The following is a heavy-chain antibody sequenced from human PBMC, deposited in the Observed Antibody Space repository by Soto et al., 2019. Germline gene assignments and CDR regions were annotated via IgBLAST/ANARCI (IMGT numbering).Heavy chain of an antibody. J-gene: IGHJ6*02. CDR2: INAGNGNT. V-gene: IGHV1-3*05. CDR3: XXXXXXXXXXXXYYYGMDV. Sequence: QVQLVQSGAEEKKPGASVKVSCKASGYTFTSYAMHWVRQAPGQRLEWMGWINAGNGNTKYSQKFQGRVTITRDTXXXXXXXXXXXXXXXXXXXXXXXXXXXXXXXXXXYYYGMDVWGQGTTVTVS. CDR1: GYTFTSYA.